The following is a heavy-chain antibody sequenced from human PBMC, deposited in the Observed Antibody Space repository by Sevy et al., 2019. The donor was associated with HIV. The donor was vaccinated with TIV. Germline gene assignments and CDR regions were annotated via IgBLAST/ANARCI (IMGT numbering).Heavy chain of an antibody. CDR2: ISGYSRNT. CDR1: GYTFTSYG. V-gene: IGHV1-18*01. Sequence: ASVKVSCKASGYTFTSYGITWVRQAPGQRLEWMGWISGYSRNTNYAQKFQGRVTMTTDTSTITAYMERRSLRSDETAVYYCASGVGLPYIVVVVDASLAPFYIWGQGTMVTVSS. D-gene: IGHD2-15*01. CDR3: ASGVGLPYIVVVVDASLAPFYI. J-gene: IGHJ3*02.